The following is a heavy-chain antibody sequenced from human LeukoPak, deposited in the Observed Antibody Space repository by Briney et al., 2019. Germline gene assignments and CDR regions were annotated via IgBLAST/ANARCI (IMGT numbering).Heavy chain of an antibody. D-gene: IGHD6-19*01. Sequence: GESLQISCEGSGYRFTSYWIRWVRQVPGKGLEWVGNIYPGDSGTRYSPSFQGQVTISADKSISTAHLQWSSLKASDTAMYYCARMQTLGAVTGTDHFDYWGQGTLVTVSS. CDR1: GYRFTSYW. CDR3: ARMQTLGAVTGTDHFDY. J-gene: IGHJ4*02. CDR2: IYPGDSGT. V-gene: IGHV5-51*01.